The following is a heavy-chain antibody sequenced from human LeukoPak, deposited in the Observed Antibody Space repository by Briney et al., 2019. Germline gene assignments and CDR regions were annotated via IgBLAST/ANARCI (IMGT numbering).Heavy chain of an antibody. J-gene: IGHJ6*03. V-gene: IGHV3-48*04. CDR1: GFTFSSYS. CDR3: ARVGIGDYGYYYYMDV. D-gene: IGHD4-17*01. CDR2: ISSSSGTI. Sequence: PGGSLRLSCAASGFTFSSYSMNWVRQAPGKGLEWVSYISSSSGTIYYADSVKGRFTISRDNAKNSLYLQMNSLRAEDTAVYYCARVGIGDYGYYYYMDVWGKGTTVTISS.